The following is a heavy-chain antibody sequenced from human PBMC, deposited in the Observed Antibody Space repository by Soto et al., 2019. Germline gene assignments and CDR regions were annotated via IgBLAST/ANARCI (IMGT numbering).Heavy chain of an antibody. D-gene: IGHD1-26*01. CDR3: AIKNGSPGDHYYAMDV. Sequence: SETLSLTCTVSGGSISSSSYYWGWIRQPPGKGLEWIGSIYYSGSTYYNPSLKSRVTISVDTSKNQFSLKLSSVTAADTAVYYCAIKNGSPGDHYYAMDVWGQATTVSVSS. J-gene: IGHJ6*02. V-gene: IGHV4-39*01. CDR1: GGSISSSSYY. CDR2: IYYSGST.